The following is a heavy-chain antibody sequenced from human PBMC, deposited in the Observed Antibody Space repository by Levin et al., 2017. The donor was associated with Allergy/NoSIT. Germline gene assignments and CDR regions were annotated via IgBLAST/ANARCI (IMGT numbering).Heavy chain of an antibody. V-gene: IGHV3-73*01. CDR2: IRSKANSYAT. CDR3: LPGTWVVTR. J-gene: IGHJ4*02. Sequence: GESLKISCAASGFTFSGSAMHWVRQASGKGLEWVGRIRSKANSYATAYAASVKGRFTISRDDSKNTAYLQMNSLKTEDTAVYYCLPGTWVVTRGGQGTLVTVSS. CDR1: GFTFSGSA. D-gene: IGHD2-21*02.